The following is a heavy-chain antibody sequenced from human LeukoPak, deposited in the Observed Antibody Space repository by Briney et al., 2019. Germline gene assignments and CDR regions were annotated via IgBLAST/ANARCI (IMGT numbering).Heavy chain of an antibody. V-gene: IGHV3-74*01. J-gene: IGHJ4*02. CDR1: GFTFSSYW. CDR3: ARYSGSRNTVDY. D-gene: IGHD1-26*01. CDR2: INSDGSST. Sequence: GGSLRLSCAASGFTFSSYWMYWVRQAPGKGLVWVSRINSDGSSTSYADSVKGRFTISRDNAKSTLYLQMNSLRAEDTAVYYCARYSGSRNTVDYWGQGTLVTASS.